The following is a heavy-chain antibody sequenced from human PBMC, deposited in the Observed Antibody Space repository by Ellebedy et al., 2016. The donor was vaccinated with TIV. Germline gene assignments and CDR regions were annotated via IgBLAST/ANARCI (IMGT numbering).Heavy chain of an antibody. Sequence: GESLKISCTASGFTFSNSGMHWVRQAPGKGLEWVAVIWYDGSNKYYADSVKGRFTISRDNSKNTLYLQMNSLRAEDTAVYYCARGHLLYYDSSGFDYWGQGTLVTVSS. D-gene: IGHD3-22*01. CDR2: IWYDGSNK. J-gene: IGHJ4*02. CDR1: GFTFSNSG. CDR3: ARGHLLYYDSSGFDY. V-gene: IGHV3-33*08.